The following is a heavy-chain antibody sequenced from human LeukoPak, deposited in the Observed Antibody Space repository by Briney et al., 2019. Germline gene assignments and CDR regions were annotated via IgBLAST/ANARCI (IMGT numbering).Heavy chain of an antibody. CDR1: GDSISNYY. CDR2: IYYSGST. D-gene: IGHD2-15*01. J-gene: IGHJ4*02. CDR3: ARETCSGGSCFQFDF. Sequence: SETLSLTCTVSGDSISNYYWSWIQQSPGKGLEWIGYIYYSGSTNYNPSLKSRVTISVDTSKNQFSLKLSSVTAADTAVYYCARETCSGGSCFQFDFWGQGTLVTVSS. V-gene: IGHV4-59*01.